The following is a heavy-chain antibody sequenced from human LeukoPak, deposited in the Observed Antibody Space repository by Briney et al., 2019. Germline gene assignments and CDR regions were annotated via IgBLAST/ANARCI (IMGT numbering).Heavy chain of an antibody. CDR2: INHSGST. Sequence: PSETLSLTCTVSGGSISSSTYYWSWIRQPPGKGLEWIGEINHSGSTNYNPSLKSRVTISVDTSKNQFSLKLSSVTAADTAVYYCASRSSGWSLYYFDYWGQGTLVTVSS. CDR3: ASRSSGWSLYYFDY. CDR1: GGSISSSTYY. J-gene: IGHJ4*02. V-gene: IGHV4-39*07. D-gene: IGHD6-19*01.